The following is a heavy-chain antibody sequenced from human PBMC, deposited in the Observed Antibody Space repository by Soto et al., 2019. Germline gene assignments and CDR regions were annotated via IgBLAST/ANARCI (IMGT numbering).Heavy chain of an antibody. CDR2: INPNSGGT. V-gene: IGHV1-2*02. D-gene: IGHD2-2*02. CDR3: ARSLTEGYCTITGCYTRPLYGMDV. J-gene: IGHJ6*02. CDR1: GYTFSGYY. Sequence: GASVKVSCKASGYTFSGYYIHWLRQAPGQGXEWMGWINPNSGGTNYAQKFQGRVTVTRDTPTSTAYMELSRLTSDDTAVYYCARSLTEGYCTITGCYTRPLYGMDVWGQGTTVTVSS.